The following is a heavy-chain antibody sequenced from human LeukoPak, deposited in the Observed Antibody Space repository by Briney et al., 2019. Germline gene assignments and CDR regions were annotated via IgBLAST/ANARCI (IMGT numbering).Heavy chain of an antibody. J-gene: IGHJ4*02. V-gene: IGHV3-48*04. CDR3: ARAKGYTSSYSFDY. CDR2: ICISSGPL. CDR1: GFTFNNYA. Sequence: GGSLRLSCAASGFTFNNYAMNWVRQTPGGRLEWVSFICISSGPLLYADSVKGRFTISRDNAKASVYLQMNRLRAEDTAVYYCARAKGYTSSYSFDYWGQGILVTVSS. D-gene: IGHD3-10*01.